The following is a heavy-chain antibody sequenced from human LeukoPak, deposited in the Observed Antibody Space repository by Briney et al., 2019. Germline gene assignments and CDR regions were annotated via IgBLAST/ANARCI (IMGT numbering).Heavy chain of an antibody. CDR1: GCTFTSHG. J-gene: IGHJ4*02. V-gene: IGHV1-18*01. CDR3: ARDPPNTSGFYAYLDS. D-gene: IGHD6-19*01. CDR2: ISAYNGDT. Sequence: ASVKVSCKASGCTFTSHGISWVRQAPGQGLEWMGWISAYNGDTKYAQKTQGRVTMTTDASTSTAYMELRSLRSDDTAMYYCARDPPNTSGFYAYLDSWGQGTLVTVSS.